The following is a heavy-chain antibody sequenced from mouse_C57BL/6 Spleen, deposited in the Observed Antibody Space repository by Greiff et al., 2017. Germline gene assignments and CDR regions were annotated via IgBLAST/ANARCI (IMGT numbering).Heavy chain of an antibody. CDR3: VSYYGNYAWFAY. D-gene: IGHD2-1*01. CDR1: GFSFNTYA. J-gene: IGHJ3*01. Sequence: EVQLQESGGGLVQPKGSLKLSCAASGFSFNTYAMNWVRQAPGKGLEWVARIRSKSNNYATYYADSVKDRFTISRDDSESMLYLQMNNLKTEDTAMYYCVSYYGNYAWFAYWGQGTLVTVSA. CDR2: IRSKSNNYAT. V-gene: IGHV10-1*01.